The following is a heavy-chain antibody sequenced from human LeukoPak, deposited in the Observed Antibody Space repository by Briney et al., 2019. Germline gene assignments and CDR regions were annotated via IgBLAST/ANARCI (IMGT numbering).Heavy chain of an antibody. V-gene: IGHV3-30*18. D-gene: IGHD2-21*02. CDR3: AKNTAGIVVVTAIDY. Sequence: GRSLRLSCAASGFTFSSYGMHWVRQAPGKGLEWVAVISYDGSNKYYADSVKGRFTISRDNSKNTLYLQMNSLSAEDTAVYYCAKNTAGIVVVTAIDYWGQGTLVTVSS. CDR2: ISYDGSNK. J-gene: IGHJ4*02. CDR1: GFTFSSYG.